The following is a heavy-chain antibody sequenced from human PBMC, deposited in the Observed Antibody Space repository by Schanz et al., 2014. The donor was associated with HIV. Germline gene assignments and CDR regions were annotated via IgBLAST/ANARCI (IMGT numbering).Heavy chain of an antibody. J-gene: IGHJ4*02. Sequence: VQLVESGGGVVQPGRSLRLSCAASGFTFSSYAMHWVRQAPGKGLEWVAVISYDGSNKYYADSVKGRFTISRDNSENTLDLQMTSLRAEDTAVYYCARDLGGYNLGVDYWGQGTLVTVSS. CDR3: ARDLGGYNLGVDY. CDR2: ISYDGSNK. D-gene: IGHD5-12*01. CDR1: GFTFSSYA. V-gene: IGHV3-30-3*01.